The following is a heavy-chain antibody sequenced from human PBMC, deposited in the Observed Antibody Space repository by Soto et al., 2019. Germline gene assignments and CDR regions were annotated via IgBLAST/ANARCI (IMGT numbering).Heavy chain of an antibody. CDR3: ARAPLAARDFDY. J-gene: IGHJ4*02. V-gene: IGHV4-31*03. CDR1: GGSISSGGYY. Sequence: SETLSLTCPVSGGSISSGGYYWSWIRQHPGKGLEWIGYIYYSGSTYYNPSLKSRVTISVDTSKNQFSLKLSSVTAADTAVYYCARAPLAARDFDYWGQGTLVPV. D-gene: IGHD6-6*01. CDR2: IYYSGST.